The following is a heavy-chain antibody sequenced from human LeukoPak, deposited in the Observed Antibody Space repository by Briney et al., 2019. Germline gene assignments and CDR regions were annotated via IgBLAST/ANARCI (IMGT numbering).Heavy chain of an antibody. V-gene: IGHV3-23*01. D-gene: IGHD1-26*01. CDR2: ISAGGST. CDR3: AKPQVGAHRYFDY. Sequence: GGSLRLSCAASGFTFSSHAMSWVRQAPGKGLEWVSAISAGGSTYYADSVKGRFTISRDNSKNTLYLQMNSLRAEDTAVYYCAKPQVGAHRYFDYWGQGTLVTVSS. CDR1: GFTFSSHA. J-gene: IGHJ4*02.